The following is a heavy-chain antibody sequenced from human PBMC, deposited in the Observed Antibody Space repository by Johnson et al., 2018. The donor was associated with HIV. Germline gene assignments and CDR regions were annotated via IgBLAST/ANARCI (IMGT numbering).Heavy chain of an antibody. CDR1: GFTFSNYG. Sequence: QVQLVESGGGVVQPGRSLRLSCAASGFTFSNYGMHWVRQAPGKGLAWVAVIYSGDTTYYADSVKGRFTISGDSSKNTLYLQMGSLRAEDMAVYYCARGGISWFYDAFDIWGQGTMVTVSS. J-gene: IGHJ3*02. D-gene: IGHD6-13*01. CDR3: ARGGISWFYDAFDI. CDR2: IYSGDTT. V-gene: IGHV3-NL1*01.